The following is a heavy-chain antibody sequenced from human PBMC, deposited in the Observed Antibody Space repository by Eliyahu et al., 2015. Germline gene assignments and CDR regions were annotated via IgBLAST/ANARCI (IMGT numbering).Heavy chain of an antibody. V-gene: IGHV3-23*01. CDR2: ISGSGGST. Sequence: EVQLLESGGGLVQPGGSLRLSCAASGFTFSXYAXSWVRQAPGKGLXWVXAISGSGGSTYYADSVKGRFTISRDNSKNTLYLQMNSLRAEDTAVYYCAKRITWGIAAAGPPDAFDIWGQGTMVTVSS. CDR3: AKRITWGIAAAGPPDAFDI. D-gene: IGHD6-13*01. CDR1: GFTFSXYA. J-gene: IGHJ3*02.